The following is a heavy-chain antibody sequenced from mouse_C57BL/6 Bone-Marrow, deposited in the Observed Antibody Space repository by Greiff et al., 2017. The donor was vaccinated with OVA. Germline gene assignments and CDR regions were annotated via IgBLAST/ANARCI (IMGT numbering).Heavy chain of an antibody. CDR1: GFTFSDYG. Sequence: EVKLMESGGGLVKPGGSLKLSCAASGFTFSDYGMHWVRQAPEKGLEWVAYISSGSSTIYYADTVKGRFTISRDNAKNTLFLQMTSLRSEDTAMYSCARGWLLHGGFAYWGQGTLVTVSA. CDR3: ARGWLLHGGFAY. CDR2: ISSGSSTI. D-gene: IGHD2-3*01. J-gene: IGHJ3*01. V-gene: IGHV5-17*01.